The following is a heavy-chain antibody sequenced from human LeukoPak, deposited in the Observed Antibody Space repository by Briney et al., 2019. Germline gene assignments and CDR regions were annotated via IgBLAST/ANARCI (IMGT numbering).Heavy chain of an antibody. J-gene: IGHJ4*02. CDR2: IYYSGST. D-gene: IGHD4-17*01. V-gene: IGHV4-59*12. CDR3: ARDPGDYGDYHPAYYFDY. Sequence: SETLSLTCTVSGGSISSYYWSWIRQPPGKGLEWIGYIYYSGSTNYNPSLKSRVTISVDKSKNQFSLKLSSVTAADTAVYYCARDPGDYGDYHPAYYFDYWGQGTLVTVSS. CDR1: GGSISSYY.